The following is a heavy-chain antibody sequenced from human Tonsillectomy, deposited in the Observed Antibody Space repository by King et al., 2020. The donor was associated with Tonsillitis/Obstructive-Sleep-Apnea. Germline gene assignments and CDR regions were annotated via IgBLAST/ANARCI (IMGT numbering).Heavy chain of an antibody. V-gene: IGHV4-34*01. CDR1: GESFSGHY. D-gene: IGHD7-27*01. J-gene: IGHJ4*02. CDR3: ARRHSLTVVPFDY. Sequence: VQLQQWGAGPLKPSETLSLTCAVYGESFSGHYWSWIRQPPGKGLEWVGEINHSGSTNYNPSLKSRVSISVDTSQNQFSLNLRSVTAADTAVYYCARRHSLTVVPFDYWGQGTLVTVSS. CDR2: INHSGST.